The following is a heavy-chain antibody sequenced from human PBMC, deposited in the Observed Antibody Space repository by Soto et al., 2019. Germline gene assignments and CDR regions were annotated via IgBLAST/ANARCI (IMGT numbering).Heavy chain of an antibody. J-gene: IGHJ3*02. CDR3: DRGRIVASIHDAFEI. D-gene: IGHD2-21*01. CDR1: GYDFTSYG. V-gene: IGHV1-18*01. CDR2: ISAYNGKR. Sequence: QGQLLQSGEEVKKPGASVRVSCRASGYDFTSYGISWVRQAPGQGLEWVSWISAYNGKRDTAQKFQGRVTMTLDTSTDTANMELGDLTSADTAVYSCDRGRIVASIHDAFEIWGQGTMVAVSS.